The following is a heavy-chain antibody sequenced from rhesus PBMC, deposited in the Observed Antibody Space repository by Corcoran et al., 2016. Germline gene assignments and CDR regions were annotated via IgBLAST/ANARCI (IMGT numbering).Heavy chain of an antibody. CDR2: IYGSGGGT. J-gene: IGHJ6*01. CDR1: GGSLSDDSF. CDR3: ARQGSYYYYGLDS. V-gene: IGHV4-106*01. Sequence: QVQLQESGPGLVKPSETLSLTCAVSGGSLSDDSFCSWIRQPPGQGLEWIGYIYGSGGGTNYNPSLKNRVTISIDTSKNQFSLKLSSVTAADTAVYYCARQGSYYYYGLDSWGQGVVVTVSS. D-gene: IGHD3-16*01.